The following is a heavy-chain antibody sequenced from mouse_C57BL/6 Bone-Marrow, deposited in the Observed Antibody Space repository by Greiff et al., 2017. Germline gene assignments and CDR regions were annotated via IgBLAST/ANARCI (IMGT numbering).Heavy chain of an antibody. J-gene: IGHJ3*01. CDR3: ARGGSYYDYDVSWFAY. D-gene: IGHD2-4*01. V-gene: IGHV1-69*01. CDR2: IDPSDSYT. Sequence: QVHVKQPGAELVMPGASVKLSCKASGYTFTSYWMHWVKQRPGQGLEWIGEIDPSDSYTNYNQKFKGKSTLTVAKSSSTAYMQLSSLTSEDSAVYYCARGGSYYDYDVSWFAYWGQGTLVTVSA. CDR1: GYTFTSYW.